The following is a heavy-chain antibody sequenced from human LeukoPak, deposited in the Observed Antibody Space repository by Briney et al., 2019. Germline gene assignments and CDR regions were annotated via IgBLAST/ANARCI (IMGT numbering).Heavy chain of an antibody. V-gene: IGHV4-59*08. J-gene: IGHJ6*02. CDR3: ARHWSSSWYQRYGMDV. D-gene: IGHD6-13*01. Sequence: SETLSLTCTVSGGSISIYYWSWIRQPPGKGLEWIGYIYYSGSTNYNPSLKSRVTISVDTSKNQFSLKLSSVTAADTAVYYCARHWSSSWYQRYGMDVWGQGTTVTVSS. CDR2: IYYSGST. CDR1: GGSISIYY.